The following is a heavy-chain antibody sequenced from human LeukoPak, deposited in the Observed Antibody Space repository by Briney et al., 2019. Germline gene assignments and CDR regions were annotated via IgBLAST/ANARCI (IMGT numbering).Heavy chain of an antibody. CDR3: AKDSWSTDSSGYYGY. Sequence: GGSLRLSCAASGFTFSSYAMSWVRQAPGEGLEWVSAISGSGGSTYYADSVKGRFTISRDNSKNTLYLQMNSLRAEDTAVYYCAKDSWSTDSSGYYGYWGQGTLSPSPQ. CDR1: GFTFSSYA. J-gene: IGHJ4*02. D-gene: IGHD3-22*01. V-gene: IGHV3-23*01. CDR2: ISGSGGST.